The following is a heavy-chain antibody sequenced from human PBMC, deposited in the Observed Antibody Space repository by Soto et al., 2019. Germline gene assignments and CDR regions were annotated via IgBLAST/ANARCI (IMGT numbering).Heavy chain of an antibody. CDR2: ISRSGDLT. D-gene: IGHD1-1*01. CDR1: GFSFTTYA. V-gene: IGHV3-23*01. J-gene: IGHJ3*01. CDR3: ATWHEREHAYDV. Sequence: DVHLLESGGGLVHPGGSLRLSCATSGFSFTTYAMSWVRQAPGKGLEWVSGISRSGDLTYYSDSVRGRFTISRDSSKTTVYLQMNDLRPDDTAVYYCATWHEREHAYDVWGQGTTVTVSS.